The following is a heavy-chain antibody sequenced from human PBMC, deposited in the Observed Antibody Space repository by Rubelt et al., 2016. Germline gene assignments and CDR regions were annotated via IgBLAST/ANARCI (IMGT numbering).Heavy chain of an antibody. CDR1: GYTFTSYY. Sequence: QVQLVQPGAEVKKPGASVKVSCKASGYTFTSYYMHWVRQAPGQGLEWMGIINPSGGSTSYAQKFQGRVTMTRDTSTSTVYMELSSLRSEDTAVYYCAREHDATVTASPDPYYFDYWGQGTLVTVSS. D-gene: IGHD4-17*01. V-gene: IGHV1-46*01. CDR3: AREHDATVTASPDPYYFDY. CDR2: INPSGGST. J-gene: IGHJ4*02.